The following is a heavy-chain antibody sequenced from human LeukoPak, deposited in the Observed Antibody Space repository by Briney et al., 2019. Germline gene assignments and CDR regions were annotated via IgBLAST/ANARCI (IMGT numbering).Heavy chain of an antibody. V-gene: IGHV3-23*01. Sequence: PGGSLRLSCAASGFTFSSYAMAWVRQAPGKGLEWVSGISGSGGNTYYADSVKGRLTVSRDNSKNTLYLQMNSLRAEDTAVYYCFPSNWFDPWGQGTLVTVSS. CDR2: ISGSGGNT. J-gene: IGHJ5*02. CDR1: GFTFSSYA. CDR3: FPSNWFDP.